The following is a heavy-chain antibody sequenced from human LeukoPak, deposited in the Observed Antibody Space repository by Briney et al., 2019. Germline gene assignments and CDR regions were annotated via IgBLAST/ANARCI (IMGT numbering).Heavy chain of an antibody. D-gene: IGHD2-2*01. CDR3: ARDLSIVVVPAASFDY. CDR2: ISYDGSNK. V-gene: IGHV3-30-3*01. J-gene: IGHJ4*02. Sequence: GGSLRLSCAASGFTFSSYAMHWVRQAPGKGLEWVAVISYDGSNKYYADSVKGRFTISRDNAKNSLYLQMNSLRAEDTAVYYCARDLSIVVVPAASFDYWGQGTLVTVSS. CDR1: GFTFSSYA.